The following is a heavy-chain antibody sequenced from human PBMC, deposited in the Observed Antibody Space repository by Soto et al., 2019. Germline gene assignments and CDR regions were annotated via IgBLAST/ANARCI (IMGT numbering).Heavy chain of an antibody. V-gene: IGHV4-34*01. J-gene: IGHJ6*02. CDR3: ARVGETYYDCWSGYYTGNEYYGMDV. CDR2: INHSGST. CDR1: GGSFSGYY. D-gene: IGHD3-3*01. Sequence: QVQLQQWGAGLLKPSETLSLTCAVYGGSFSGYYWSWIRQPPGKGLEWIGEINHSGSTNYNPSLNSRVTISVETSKNQFSLKLSSVTAADTAVYYCARVGETYYDCWSGYYTGNEYYGMDVWGQGTTVTVSS.